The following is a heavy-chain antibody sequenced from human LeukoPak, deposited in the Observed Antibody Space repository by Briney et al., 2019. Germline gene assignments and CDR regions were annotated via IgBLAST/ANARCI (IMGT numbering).Heavy chain of an antibody. V-gene: IGHV3-48*01. CDR3: AGVEGGDWFDP. J-gene: IGHJ5*02. CDR2: ISSSSSTI. CDR1: GFTFSSYS. Sequence: GGSLRLSCAASGFTFSSYSMNWVRQAPGKGLEWVSYISSSSSTIYYADSVKGRFTISRDNAKNSLYLQMNSLRPEDTAVYYCAGVEGGDWFDPWGQGTLVTVSS. D-gene: IGHD3-16*01.